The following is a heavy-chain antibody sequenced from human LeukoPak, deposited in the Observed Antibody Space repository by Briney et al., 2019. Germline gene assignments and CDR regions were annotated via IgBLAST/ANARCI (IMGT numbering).Heavy chain of an antibody. Sequence: GGSLRLSCAASGFTFSSYAMHWVRQAPGKGLEYVSAISSNGGSTYYANSVKGRFTISRDNSKNTLYLQMGSLRAEDMAVYYCARASLGDDFWSGYYFDYWGQGTLVTVSS. D-gene: IGHD3-3*01. CDR1: GFTFSSYA. J-gene: IGHJ4*02. V-gene: IGHV3-64*01. CDR3: ARASLGDDFWSGYYFDY. CDR2: ISSNGGST.